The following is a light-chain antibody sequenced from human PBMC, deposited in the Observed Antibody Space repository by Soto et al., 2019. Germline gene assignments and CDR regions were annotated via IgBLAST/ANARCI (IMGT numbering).Light chain of an antibody. CDR1: QSVSSY. CDR2: DAS. V-gene: IGKV3-11*01. CDR3: QHRLKWLFT. Sequence: EIVLTQSPDTLSLSPGERATLSCTASQSVSSYLAWFQQKPGQAPRLLIFDASNRATGIPTRFSGSGSGTDFTLTISSLEPEDFAVYYCQHRLKWLFTFGQGTRLEIK. J-gene: IGKJ5*01.